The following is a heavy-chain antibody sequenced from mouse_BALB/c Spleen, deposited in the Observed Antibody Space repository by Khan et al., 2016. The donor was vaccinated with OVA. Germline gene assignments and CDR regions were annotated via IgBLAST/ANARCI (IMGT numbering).Heavy chain of an antibody. Sequence: VQLQQSGAELVRPGTSVKMSCKAAGYTFTNYWIGWVKQRPGHGLEWIGDIFPGGGYTNYNEKFKGKATLTADTSSSTAYMQLSSLTSEDSANYYCASRGAARATWDYFDYWGQGTTLTVSS. CDR3: ASRGAARATWDYFDY. CDR1: GYTFTNYW. J-gene: IGHJ2*01. V-gene: IGHV1-63*02. CDR2: IFPGGGYT. D-gene: IGHD3-1*01.